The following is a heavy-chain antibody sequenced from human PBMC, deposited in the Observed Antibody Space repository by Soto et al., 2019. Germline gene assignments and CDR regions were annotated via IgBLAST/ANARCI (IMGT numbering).Heavy chain of an antibody. Sequence: ASVKVSCKASGYTFTNYYMHWVRQAPGQGLEWMGIINPSGGSTSYAQKFQGRVTMTRDTSTSTVYMELSSLRSEDTAVYYCATVPNYDYVWGSYRPVWFDPWGQGTLVTVSS. CDR1: GYTFTNYY. CDR2: INPSGGST. CDR3: ATVPNYDYVWGSYRPVWFDP. J-gene: IGHJ5*02. D-gene: IGHD3-16*02. V-gene: IGHV1-46*01.